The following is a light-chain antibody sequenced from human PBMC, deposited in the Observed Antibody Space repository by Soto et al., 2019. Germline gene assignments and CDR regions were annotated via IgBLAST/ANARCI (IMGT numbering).Light chain of an antibody. CDR2: DAS. CDR3: QHYVHLPLT. Sequence: DIQTTQPPSSLYASVGDRANITFQASQYIRVYLDWYQQKPMKAPTLLIYDASTLETGVPSRFSGSGSGTHFTLTISSLQPDDIGVYYCQHYVHLPLTFGGGTKVDIK. V-gene: IGKV1-33*01. J-gene: IGKJ4*01. CDR1: QYIRVY.